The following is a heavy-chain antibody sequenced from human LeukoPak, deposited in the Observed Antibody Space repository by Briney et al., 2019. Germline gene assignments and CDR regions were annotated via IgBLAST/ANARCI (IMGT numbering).Heavy chain of an antibody. CDR3: AKDRAYPNDVFDI. V-gene: IGHV3-23*01. CDR2: LSGDGEAT. D-gene: IGHD2-21*01. CDR1: GFTFSRNG. Sequence: GGTLRLSCAASGFTFSRNGMTWVRQAPGKGLEWVSALSGDGEATWYADSVKGRFTISRDTSTSTLFLQMNSLRADDTALYYCAKDRAYPNDVFDIWGQGTMVTVS. J-gene: IGHJ3*02.